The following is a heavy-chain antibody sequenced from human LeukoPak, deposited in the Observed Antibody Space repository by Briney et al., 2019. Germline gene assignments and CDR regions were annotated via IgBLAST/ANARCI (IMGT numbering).Heavy chain of an antibody. CDR1: GGSFSGYY. CDR3: ARDRIAAAGTGGSNWFDP. CDR2: INHSGST. J-gene: IGHJ5*02. V-gene: IGHV4-34*01. D-gene: IGHD6-13*01. Sequence: SETLSLTCAVYGGSFSGYYWSWIRQPPGKGLEWIGEINHSGSTNYNPSLKSRVTISVDTSKNQFSLKLSSVTAADTAVYYCARDRIAAAGTGGSNWFDPWGQGTLVTVSS.